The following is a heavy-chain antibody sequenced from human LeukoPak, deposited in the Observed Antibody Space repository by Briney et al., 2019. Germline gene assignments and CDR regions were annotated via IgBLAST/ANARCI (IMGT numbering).Heavy chain of an antibody. CDR2: IYYSGST. J-gene: IGHJ4*02. V-gene: IGHV4-39*07. D-gene: IGHD1-7*01. CDR3: ARGRLELRRYFDY. CDR1: GVSISSSSYY. Sequence: PSETLSLTCTVSGVSISSSSYYWGWIRQPPGKGLEWIGSIYYSGSTYYNPSLKSRVTISVDTSKNQFSLKLSSVTAADTAVYYCARGRLELRRYFDYWGQGTLVTVSS.